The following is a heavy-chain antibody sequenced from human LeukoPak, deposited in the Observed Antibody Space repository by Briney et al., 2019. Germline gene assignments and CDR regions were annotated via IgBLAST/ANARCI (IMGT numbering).Heavy chain of an antibody. J-gene: IGHJ4*02. Sequence: SETLSLTCAVHGGSFSGYYWSWIRQPPGKGLEWIGEINHSGSTNYNPSLKSRVTISVDTSKNQFSLKLSSVTAADTAVYYCASRRDYYDSSGFDYWGQGTLVTVSS. CDR2: INHSGST. V-gene: IGHV4-34*01. D-gene: IGHD3-22*01. CDR3: ASRRDYYDSSGFDY. CDR1: GGSFSGYY.